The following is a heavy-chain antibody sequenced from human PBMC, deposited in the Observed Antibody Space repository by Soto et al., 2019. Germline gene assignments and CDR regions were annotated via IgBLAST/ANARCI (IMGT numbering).Heavy chain of an antibody. Sequence: PGGSLRLSCSASGFTFSSCAMHWVRQAPGKGLEYVSGVRGNGDPPFYADSVKGRFTISRDNSKNTLYLQMSSLSADDTAVYYCVKSRGGNNFDFFDWGQGALVTVSS. CDR3: VKSRGGNNFDFFD. V-gene: IGHV3-64D*06. CDR2: VRGNGDPP. J-gene: IGHJ4*02. CDR1: GFTFSSCA. D-gene: IGHD5-12*01.